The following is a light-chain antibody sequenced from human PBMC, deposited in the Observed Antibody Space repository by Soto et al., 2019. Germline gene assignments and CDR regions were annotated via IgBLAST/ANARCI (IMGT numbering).Light chain of an antibody. CDR3: QQYGSSYPWT. V-gene: IGKV3-20*01. J-gene: IGKJ1*01. CDR1: QSVSNNY. Sequence: EIVLTQSPGTLSLSPGERATLSGRASQSVSNNYLAWYQQKPGQATRLIIYGASSRANGIPDRFSGSVSGADFTLTIRRLEPEDFAVYYCQQYGSSYPWTFGQGTKVDIK. CDR2: GAS.